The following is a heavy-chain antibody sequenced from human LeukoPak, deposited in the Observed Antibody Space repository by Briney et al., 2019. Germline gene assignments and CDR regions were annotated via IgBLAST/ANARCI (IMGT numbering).Heavy chain of an antibody. Sequence: SQTLSLTCTVSGGSISSGGYYWSWIRQHPGKGLEWIGYIYYCGSTYYNPSLKSRVTISVDTSKNQFSLKLSSVTAADTAVYYCARTMVRGVMVLFDPWGQGTLVTVSS. CDR2: IYYCGST. V-gene: IGHV4-31*03. CDR3: ARTMVRGVMVLFDP. D-gene: IGHD3-10*01. CDR1: GGSISSGGYY. J-gene: IGHJ5*02.